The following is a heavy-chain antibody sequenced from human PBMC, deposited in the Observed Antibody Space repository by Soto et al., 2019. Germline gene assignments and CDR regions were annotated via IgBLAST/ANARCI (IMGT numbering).Heavy chain of an antibody. CDR2: IWYDGSNK. CDR1: GFTFSSYG. D-gene: IGHD3-3*01. J-gene: IGHJ6*03. Sequence: GGSLRLSCAASGFTFSSYGMHWVRQAPGKGLEWVAVIWYDGSNKYYADSVKGRFTISRDNSKNTLYLQMNSLRAEDTAVYYCARERVIFGVVIRWSYYMDVWGKGTTVTVSS. V-gene: IGHV3-33*01. CDR3: ARERVIFGVVIRWSYYMDV.